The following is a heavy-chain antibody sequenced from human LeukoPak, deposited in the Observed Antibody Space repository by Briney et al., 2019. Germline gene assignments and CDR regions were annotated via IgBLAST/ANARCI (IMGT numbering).Heavy chain of an antibody. CDR1: GFTFRNYA. J-gene: IGHJ4*02. D-gene: IGHD1-1*01. CDR2: TSNDENNK. Sequence: GGSLRLSCAASGFTFRNYAMHWVRQAPDKGLEWVALTSNDENNKYYADSVKGPLTISRDNSKNTLYLQMNSLRAEDTAVYYCAKEGNWNDGGYNYWGQGTLVTVSS. CDR3: AKEGNWNDGGYNY. V-gene: IGHV3-30*01.